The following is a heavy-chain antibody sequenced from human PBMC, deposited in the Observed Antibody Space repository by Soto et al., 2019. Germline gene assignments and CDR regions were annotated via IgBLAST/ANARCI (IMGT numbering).Heavy chain of an antibody. V-gene: IGHV1-24*01. D-gene: IGHD2-2*01. CDR3: ATLPRTIERTPAAIWSFDS. Sequence: ASVKVSCKVSGYSLSDLSIHWVRQAPGKGLEWMGGLDAEDGETIYAQKLQGRGTMTEDTSTDTAYMELSSLTSKDTAMYYCATLPRTIERTPAAIWSFDSWGQGTLVTVSS. J-gene: IGHJ4*02. CDR1: GYSLSDLS. CDR2: LDAEDGET.